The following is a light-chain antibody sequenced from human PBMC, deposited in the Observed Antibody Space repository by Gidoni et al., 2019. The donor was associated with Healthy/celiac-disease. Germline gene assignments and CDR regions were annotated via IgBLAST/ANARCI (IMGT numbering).Light chain of an antibody. J-gene: IGKJ1*01. CDR1: QSISSY. CDR3: QQSYSTPHT. CDR2: AAS. Sequence: DIQMTQSPSSLSASVGDRVTITCRASQSISSYLNWYQQKPGEAPKLLIYAASSLQSGVPSRFSGSGSGTDFTLTISSLQPEDFATYYCQQSYSTPHTFXQXTKVEIK. V-gene: IGKV1-39*01.